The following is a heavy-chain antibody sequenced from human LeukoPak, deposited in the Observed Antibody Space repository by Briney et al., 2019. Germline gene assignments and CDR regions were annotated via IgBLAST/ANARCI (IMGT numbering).Heavy chain of an antibody. Sequence: SVKVSCKASGGTFSSYAISWVRQAPGQGLEWMGGIIPIFGTANYAQKFQGRVTITADESTSTAYMELSSLRSEDTAVYYCARGVAARGSFGYYYMDVWGKGTTVTVSS. CDR3: ARGVAARGSFGYYYMDV. CDR2: IIPIFGTA. V-gene: IGHV1-69*13. D-gene: IGHD6-13*01. J-gene: IGHJ6*03. CDR1: GGTFSSYA.